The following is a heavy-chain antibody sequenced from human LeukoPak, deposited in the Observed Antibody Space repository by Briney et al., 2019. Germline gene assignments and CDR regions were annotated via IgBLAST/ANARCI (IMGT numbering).Heavy chain of an antibody. CDR1: GFTFTGYY. D-gene: IGHD6-13*01. CDR3: ARGLYSSSWYVGELSYYYYYGMDV. J-gene: IGHJ6*02. CDR2: INPNSGGT. V-gene: IGHV1-2*06. Sequence: AASVKVSCKTSGFTFTGYYMHWVRQAPGQGLEWMGRINPNSGGTNYAQKFQGRVTMTRDTSISTAYMELSRLRSEDTAVYYCARGLYSSSWYVGELSYYYYYGMDVWGQGTTVTVSS.